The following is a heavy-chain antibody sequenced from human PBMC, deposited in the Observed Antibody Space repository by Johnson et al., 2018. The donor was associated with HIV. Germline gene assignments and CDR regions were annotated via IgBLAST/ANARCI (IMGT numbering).Heavy chain of an antibody. J-gene: IGHJ3*02. CDR3: ARDHIAAALGAFDI. CDR2: ISYSGSNK. Sequence: QVQLVESGGGVVQPGRSLRLSCAASGFTFSSFAMHWVRQTPGNGLEWVSIISYSGSNKYYADSVKGRFTISRDNSKNTLYLQMNSLRAEDTAVYYCARDHIAAALGAFDIWGQGTMVTVSS. CDR1: GFTFSSFA. D-gene: IGHD6-13*01. V-gene: IGHV3-30*14.